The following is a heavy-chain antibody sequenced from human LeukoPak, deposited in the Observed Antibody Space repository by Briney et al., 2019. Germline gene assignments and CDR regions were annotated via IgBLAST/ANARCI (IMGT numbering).Heavy chain of an antibody. J-gene: IGHJ4*02. CDR2: IYYSGST. V-gene: IGHV4-30-4*08. Sequence: PSQTLSLTCTVSGGSISSGDHYWSWIRQPPGKGLEYIGYIYYSGSTYYNPSLKSRVTISVDTSKNQFSLKLSSVTAADTAVYYRARGVPAATLDYWGQGTLVTVSS. CDR1: GGSISSGDHY. D-gene: IGHD2-15*01. CDR3: ARGVPAATLDY.